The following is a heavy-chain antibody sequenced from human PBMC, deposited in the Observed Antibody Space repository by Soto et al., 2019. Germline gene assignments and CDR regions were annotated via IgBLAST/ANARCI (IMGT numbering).Heavy chain of an antibody. V-gene: IGHV4-39*01. J-gene: IGHJ5*02. D-gene: IGHD2-2*01. Sequence: QLQLQESGPGLVKPSETLSLTCTVSGGSISSSSYYWGWIRQPPGKGLEWIGSIYYSGSTYYNPSLKRRVTISVDTSKNQFSLKLSSVTAADTAVYYCARPTFDIVVVPAATTYPTWFDPWGQGTLVTVSS. CDR3: ARPTFDIVVVPAATTYPTWFDP. CDR2: IYYSGST. CDR1: GGSISSSSYY.